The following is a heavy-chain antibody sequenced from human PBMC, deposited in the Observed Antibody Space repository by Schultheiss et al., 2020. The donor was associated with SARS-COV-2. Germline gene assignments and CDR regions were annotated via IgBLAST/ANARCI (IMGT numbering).Heavy chain of an antibody. Sequence: SETLSLTCAVYGGSFSGYYWGWIRQPPGKGLEWIGYIYYSGSTNYNPSLKSRVTISVDTSKNQFSLKLSSVTAADTAVYYCARAKPTTVTTVDFDYWGQGTLVTVSS. D-gene: IGHD4-17*01. J-gene: IGHJ4*02. V-gene: IGHV4-59*12. CDR1: GGSFSGYY. CDR2: IYYSGST. CDR3: ARAKPTTVTTVDFDY.